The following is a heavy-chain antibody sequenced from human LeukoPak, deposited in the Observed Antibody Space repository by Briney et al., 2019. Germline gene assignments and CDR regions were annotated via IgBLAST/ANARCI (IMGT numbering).Heavy chain of an antibody. J-gene: IGHJ4*02. CDR1: GGSISSSSYY. Sequence: PSETLSLTCTVSGGSISSSSYYWGWIRQPPGKGLEWIGSIYYSGSTYYNPSLKSRVTISVDTSKNQFSLKLSSVTAADTAVYYCARHEIGYCSSTSCYPFDYWGQGTLVTVSS. CDR3: ARHEIGYCSSTSCYPFDY. D-gene: IGHD2-2*01. CDR2: IYYSGST. V-gene: IGHV4-39*01.